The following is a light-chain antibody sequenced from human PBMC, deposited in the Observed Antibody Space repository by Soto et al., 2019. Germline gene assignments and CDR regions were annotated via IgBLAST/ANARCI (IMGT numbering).Light chain of an antibody. CDR3: CSYAYSSTFWV. Sequence: QSALTQPASVSGSPGQSITISCTGTSSDVGSYNLVSWYQQHPGKAPKLMIYEGSKRPSGVSNRFSGSKSGNTASLTISGLQAEDEDDYYCCSYAYSSTFWVFGGGTKLTVL. CDR1: SSDVGSYNL. V-gene: IGLV2-23*03. J-gene: IGLJ3*02. CDR2: EGS.